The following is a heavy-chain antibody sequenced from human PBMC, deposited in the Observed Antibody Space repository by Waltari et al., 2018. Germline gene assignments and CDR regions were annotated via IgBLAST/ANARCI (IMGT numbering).Heavy chain of an antibody. CDR1: GGSISSTNYY. CDR2: IYYSGNT. D-gene: IGHD2-21*02. J-gene: IGHJ5*02. Sequence: QLRLQESGPGLVKPSDTLSLTCTVSGGSISSTNYYWGWIRQPPGKGLEWIGSIYYSGNTYYNPSLTRRVTMSADTSKNQFSLKLSSVTAADTAVYYCARHQDWVVVSATWFDPWGQGTLVTVSS. CDR3: ARHQDWVVVSATWFDP. V-gene: IGHV4-39*01.